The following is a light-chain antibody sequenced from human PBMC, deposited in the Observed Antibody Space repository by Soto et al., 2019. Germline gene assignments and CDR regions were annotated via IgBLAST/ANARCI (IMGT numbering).Light chain of an antibody. CDR1: QSVTSNY. CDR3: QQYGVSPV. Sequence: PGERATLSCRASQSVTSNYLAWYQQKPGQAPRLIIYGASSRATGIPDRFSGSGSGTDFTLTISRLEPEDFAVYCCQQYGVSPVFGPGTKLDIK. V-gene: IGKV3-20*01. J-gene: IGKJ3*01. CDR2: GAS.